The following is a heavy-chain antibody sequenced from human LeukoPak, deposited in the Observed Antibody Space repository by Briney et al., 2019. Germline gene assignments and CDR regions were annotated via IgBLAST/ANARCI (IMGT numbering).Heavy chain of an antibody. J-gene: IGHJ4*02. D-gene: IGHD3-22*01. V-gene: IGHV3-48*04. Sequence: GGSLRLSCAASGFTFSSYSMNWVRQAPGKGLEWVSHISNSGGSIIYYADSVKGRFTISRDNAKNSLYLQMNSLRVEDTAVYYCARMEYESSGYYIDYWGQGTLVTVSS. CDR2: ISNSGGSII. CDR3: ARMEYESSGYYIDY. CDR1: GFTFSSYS.